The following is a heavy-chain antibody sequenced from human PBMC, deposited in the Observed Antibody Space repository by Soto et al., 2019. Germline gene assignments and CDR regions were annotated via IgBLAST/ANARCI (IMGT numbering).Heavy chain of an antibody. D-gene: IGHD6-13*01. CDR1: GGSVSSGSYY. V-gene: IGHV4-61*01. CDR2: IYYSGST. J-gene: IGHJ5*02. Sequence: SETLSLTCTVSGGSVSSGSYYWSWIRQPPGKGLEWIGYIYYSGSTNYNPSLKSRVTISVDTSKNQFSLKLSSVTAADTAVYYCARGIGGSSWYNWFDPWGQGTLVTVSS. CDR3: ARGIGGSSWYNWFDP.